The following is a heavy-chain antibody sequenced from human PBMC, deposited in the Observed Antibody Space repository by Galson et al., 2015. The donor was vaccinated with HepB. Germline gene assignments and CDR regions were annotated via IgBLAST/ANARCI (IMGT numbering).Heavy chain of an antibody. V-gene: IGHV4-34*01. J-gene: IGHJ5*02. CDR1: GGSFSGYY. CDR2: INHSGST. D-gene: IGHD2-2*03. CDR3: ARRGVDIVVVPAASPISGNWFDP. Sequence: TLSLTCAVYGGSFSGYYWSWIRQPPGKGLEWIGEINHSGSTNYNPSLKSRVTISVDTSKNQFSLKLSSVTAADTAVYYCARRGVDIVVVPAASPISGNWFDPWGQGTLVTVSS.